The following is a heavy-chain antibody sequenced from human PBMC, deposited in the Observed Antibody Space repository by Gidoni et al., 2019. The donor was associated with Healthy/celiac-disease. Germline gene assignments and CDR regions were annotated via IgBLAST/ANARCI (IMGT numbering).Heavy chain of an antibody. D-gene: IGHD2-8*02. CDR3: AKNSGYWDGPHYYGMDV. J-gene: IGHJ6*02. V-gene: IGHV3-23*01. Sequence: EVQLLESGGGLVQPGGSLRLSCAASGFTFSSYAMSWVRQAPGKGLEWVSAISGSGGSTYYADSVKGRFTISRDNSKNTLYLQMNSLRAEDTAVYYCAKNSGYWDGPHYYGMDVWGQGTTVTVSS. CDR1: GFTFSSYA. CDR2: ISGSGGST.